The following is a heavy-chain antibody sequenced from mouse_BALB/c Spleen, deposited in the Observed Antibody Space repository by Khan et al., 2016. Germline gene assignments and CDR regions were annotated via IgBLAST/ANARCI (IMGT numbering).Heavy chain of an antibody. CDR2: ISYSGST. CDR3: ARSDYGDKDAMDY. J-gene: IGHJ4*01. V-gene: IGHV3-2*02. Sequence: EVQLQESGPGLVKPSQSLSLTCTVTGYSITSDYAWNWIRQFPGNRLEWMGYISYSGSTSYNPSLQSRISITRDPSKNQFFLQLNSVTSEDTATYYCARSDYGDKDAMDYWGQGTSVTVSS. D-gene: IGHD1-1*01. CDR1: GYSITSDYA.